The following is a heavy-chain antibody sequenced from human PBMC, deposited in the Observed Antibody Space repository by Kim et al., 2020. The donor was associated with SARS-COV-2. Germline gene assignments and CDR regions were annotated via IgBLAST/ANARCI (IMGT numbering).Heavy chain of an antibody. D-gene: IGHD3-22*01. CDR1: GGTFSSYA. Sequence: SVKVSCKASGGTFSSYAISWVRQAPGQGLEWMGGIIPIFGTANYAQKFQGRVTITADESTSTAYMELSSLRSEDTAVYYCARPIQFIIAKNYYDSSGYYRNYYGMDVWGQGTTVTVSS. J-gene: IGHJ6*02. CDR2: IIPIFGTA. V-gene: IGHV1-69*13. CDR3: ARPIQFIIAKNYYDSSGYYRNYYGMDV.